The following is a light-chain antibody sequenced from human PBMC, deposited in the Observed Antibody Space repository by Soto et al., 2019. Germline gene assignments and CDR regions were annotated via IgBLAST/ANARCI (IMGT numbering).Light chain of an antibody. CDR3: QQYDSYPLT. J-gene: IGKJ4*01. V-gene: IGKV1-5*03. Sequence: DIQLTQSPSSLSASVGDRVTITCRASRSISNSLAWYQQRPGKAPKHLIYQGSTLQREVSSRFSGSGSGTEFTLTISSLQPDDFATYYCQQYDSYPLTLGGGTRVDIK. CDR1: RSISNS. CDR2: QGS.